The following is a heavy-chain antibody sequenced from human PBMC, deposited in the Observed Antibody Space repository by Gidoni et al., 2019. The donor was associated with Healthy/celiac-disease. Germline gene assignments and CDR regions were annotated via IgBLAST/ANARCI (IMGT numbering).Heavy chain of an antibody. J-gene: IGHJ3*02. CDR3: ARQGGKQSQGDHAFDI. CDR2: IYYSGST. CDR1: GGSISNRNYY. V-gene: IGHV4-39*01. D-gene: IGHD3-16*01. Sequence: QLQLQESGPGLVKPSETLSLTCTVSGGSISNRNYYWGWIRQPPGKGLEWIGNIYYSGSTYYNPSLMSRVTISLDTSKNQFSLKLSSVTAADTAVYFCARQGGKQSQGDHAFDIWGQGTVVAVSS.